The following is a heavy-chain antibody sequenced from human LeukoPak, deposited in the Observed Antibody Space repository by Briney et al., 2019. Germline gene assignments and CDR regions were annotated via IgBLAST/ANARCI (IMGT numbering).Heavy chain of an antibody. J-gene: IGHJ4*02. D-gene: IGHD3-22*01. CDR2: INPNSGGI. CDR3: ASVYYYDSSGYSPFDY. CDR1: GYTFTGYY. V-gene: IGHV1-2*02. Sequence: ASVKVSCKASGYTFTGYYMHWVRQAPGQGLEWMACINPNSGGINYAQKFQGRVTMTRDTSISTAYLELSRLRSDDTAVYYCASVYYYDSSGYSPFDYWGQGTLVTVYS.